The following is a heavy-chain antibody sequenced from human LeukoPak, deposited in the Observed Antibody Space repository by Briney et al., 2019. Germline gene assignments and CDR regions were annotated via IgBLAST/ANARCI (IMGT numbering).Heavy chain of an antibody. CDR1: GFTFSSYD. CDR2: IGTAGDT. J-gene: IGHJ4*02. CDR3: ARVDTAMAIFDY. D-gene: IGHD5-18*01. V-gene: IGHV3-13*01. Sequence: GGSLRLSCAASGFTFSSYDMHWVRQATGKGLEWVSAIGTAGDTYYPGSVKGRFTISRENAKNSLYLQMNSLRAEDTAVYYCARVDTAMAIFDYWGQGTLVTVSS.